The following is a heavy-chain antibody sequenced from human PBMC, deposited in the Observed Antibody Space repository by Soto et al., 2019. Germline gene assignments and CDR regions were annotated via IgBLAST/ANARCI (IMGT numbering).Heavy chain of an antibody. V-gene: IGHV3-21*01. Sequence: WCSLRLSCSASGFTFSSDSMNWVRQAPGKGLEWVSSISSSSSYIYYAVSVKGRFTISRDNAKNSLYLQMNSLRAEDTAVYYCARGYYDGSVYDDNAAAWLDPWGKGNMVTVPS. D-gene: IGHD3-22*01. J-gene: IGHJ6*03. CDR3: ARGYYDGSVYDDNAAAWLDP. CDR1: GFTFSSDS. CDR2: ISSSSSYI.